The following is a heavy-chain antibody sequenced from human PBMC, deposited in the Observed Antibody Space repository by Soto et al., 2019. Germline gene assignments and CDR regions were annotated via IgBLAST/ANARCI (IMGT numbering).Heavy chain of an antibody. V-gene: IGHV4-30-4*01. J-gene: IGHJ4*02. CDR3: ASANYYDSSGYDY. CDR2: IYYSGST. Sequence: PSETLSLTCTVSGGSISSGDYYWSWIRQPPGKGLEWIGYIYYSGSTYYNPSLKSRVTISVDTSKNQFSLKLSSVTAADTAVYYCASANYYDSSGYDYWGQGTLVTVS. CDR1: GGSISSGDYY. D-gene: IGHD3-22*01.